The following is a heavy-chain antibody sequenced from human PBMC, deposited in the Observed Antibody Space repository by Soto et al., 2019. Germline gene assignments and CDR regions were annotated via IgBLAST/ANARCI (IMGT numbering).Heavy chain of an antibody. CDR3: ARGPYDFWSGYIADAVAV. V-gene: IGHV3-23*01. D-gene: IGHD3-3*01. CDR1: GFTCSSYS. J-gene: IGHJ3*01. Sequence: GGSLRRYCAASGFTCSSYSMSWVRQAPGEGLECVSAISVSGCSTYYADSVKGRFTISRDNSKNTLYLQSNSLRPEDTALFYCARGPYDFWSGYIADAVAVWGQGTMVTVSS. CDR2: ISVSGCST.